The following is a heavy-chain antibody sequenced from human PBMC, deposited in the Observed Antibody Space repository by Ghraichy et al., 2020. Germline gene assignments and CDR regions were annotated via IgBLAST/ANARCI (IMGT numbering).Heavy chain of an antibody. J-gene: IGHJ4*02. CDR3: ANKIASGY. CDR2: ISGDGASP. Sequence: GGSLRLSCAASGFTFDDYTMHWVRQAPGKGLEWVSLISGDGASPYYADSVKGRFTISRDNSKNSLYLQMNSLTTEDTALYYCANKIASGYWGQGTLVTVSS. CDR1: GFTFDDYT. V-gene: IGHV3-43*02. D-gene: IGHD3-10*01.